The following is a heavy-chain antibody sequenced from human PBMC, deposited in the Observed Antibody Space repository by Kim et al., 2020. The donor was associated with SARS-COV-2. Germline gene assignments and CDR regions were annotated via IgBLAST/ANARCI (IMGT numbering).Heavy chain of an antibody. CDR3: ASPLQSTSGWYLDY. CDR1: GFTVSSNY. J-gene: IGHJ4*02. CDR2: IYGGGST. Sequence: GGSLRLSCAASGFTVSSNYMSWVRQAPGKGLEWVSIIYGGGSTYYADAVKGRFTLSRDSSRNTLYLLMSSLKAEDTAVYYCASPLQSTSGWYLDYWGQGTLVTVSS. D-gene: IGHD6-19*01. V-gene: IGHV3-53*01.